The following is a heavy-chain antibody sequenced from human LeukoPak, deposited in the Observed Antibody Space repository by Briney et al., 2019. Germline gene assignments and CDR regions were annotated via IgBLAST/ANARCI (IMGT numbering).Heavy chain of an antibody. D-gene: IGHD3-10*01. Sequence: GGSLRLSCAASGFPFSSYAMHWVRQAPGKGLEWVAFIRHEGSNKYYADSVQGRFTISRDNSKNTLYLQMNSLRLEDTALHYCAKLRFGDPNGFDPWGQGTLVTVSS. CDR1: GFPFSSYA. CDR2: IRHEGSNK. CDR3: AKLRFGDPNGFDP. J-gene: IGHJ5*02. V-gene: IGHV3-30*02.